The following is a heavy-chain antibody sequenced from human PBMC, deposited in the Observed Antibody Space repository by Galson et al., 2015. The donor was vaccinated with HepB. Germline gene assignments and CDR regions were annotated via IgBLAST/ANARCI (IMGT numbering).Heavy chain of an antibody. V-gene: IGHV3-23*01. CDR2: MSGSGGNT. CDR1: GFTFSTYA. D-gene: IGHD2/OR15-2a*01. J-gene: IGHJ6*02. CDR3: AKSKLSNYYSYAMDV. Sequence: SLRLSCAASGFTFSTYAMSWVRQAPGKGLEWVSVMSGSGGNTYNADSVKGRFTISRDYSNNMLYLQMNSLRVEDTAVYYCAKSKLSNYYSYAMDVWGQGTTVTVSS.